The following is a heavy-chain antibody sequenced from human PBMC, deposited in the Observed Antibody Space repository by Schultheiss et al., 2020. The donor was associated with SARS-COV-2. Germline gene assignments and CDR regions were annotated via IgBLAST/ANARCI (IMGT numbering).Heavy chain of an antibody. CDR1: GFTFSDYY. V-gene: IGHV3-15*01. D-gene: IGHD2-2*01. J-gene: IGHJ6*02. Sequence: GGSLRLSCAASGFTFSDYYMSWIRQAPGKGLEWVGRIKSKTDGGTTDYAAPVKGRFTISRDDSKNTLYLQMNSLKTEDTAVYYCTTDSTMVARDYYYYGMDVWGQGTTVTVSS. CDR2: IKSKTDGGTT. CDR3: TTDSTMVARDYYYYGMDV.